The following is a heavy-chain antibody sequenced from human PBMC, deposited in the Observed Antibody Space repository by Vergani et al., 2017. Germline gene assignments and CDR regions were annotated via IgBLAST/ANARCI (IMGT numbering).Heavy chain of an antibody. CDR3: ARDHRDYNNYPGTFDI. CDR1: GFMLNNIG. D-gene: IGHD5-24*01. CDR2: ISGRGAYK. Sequence: EVQLVESGGGLVRPGGSLRLSCAASGFMLNNIGVNWVRQAPGKGLEWVSSISGRGAYKYYADSVKGRFSISRDNAKSSLFLQMDSLRAEDTAVYYCARDHRDYNNYPGTFDIWGQGSMVTVSS. V-gene: IGHV3-21*04. J-gene: IGHJ3*02.